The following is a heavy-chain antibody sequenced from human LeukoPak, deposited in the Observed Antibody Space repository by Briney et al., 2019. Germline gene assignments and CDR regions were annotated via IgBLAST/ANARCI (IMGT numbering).Heavy chain of an antibody. CDR2: IYHSGST. CDR1: GGSISSTIW. Sequence: SETLSLTCAVSGGSISSTIWWSWVRQPPGKGLEWIGEIYHSGSTNYNPSLKSRVTISIDKPKNQFSLKLSSVTAADTAVYYCARNMVGETTFDYWGQGTLVTVSS. CDR3: ARNMVGETTFDY. V-gene: IGHV4-4*02. J-gene: IGHJ4*02. D-gene: IGHD2/OR15-2a*01.